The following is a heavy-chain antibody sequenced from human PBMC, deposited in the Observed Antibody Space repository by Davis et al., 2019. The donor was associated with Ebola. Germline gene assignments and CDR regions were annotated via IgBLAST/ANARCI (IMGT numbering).Heavy chain of an antibody. CDR1: GGSISSSY. CDR2: IYYSGSS. V-gene: IGHV4-59*12. Sequence: MPSETLSLTCTVSGGSISSSYWSWIRQPPGKGLEWIGYIYYSGSSNYNPYLKSRVTISTDTSKMQFSLKLSSVTAADTAVYFCARSPITISGVLVPLYWFFDLWGRGTLVTVSS. CDR3: ARSPITISGVLVPLYWFFDL. D-gene: IGHD3-3*01. J-gene: IGHJ2*01.